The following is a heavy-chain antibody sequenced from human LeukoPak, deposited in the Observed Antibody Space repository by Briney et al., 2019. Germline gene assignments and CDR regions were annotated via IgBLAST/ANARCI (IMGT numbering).Heavy chain of an antibody. V-gene: IGHV3-23*01. CDR2: ISASGGST. Sequence: GGSLRLSCAASGFTFSSYAMSWVRQAPGKGLEWVSAISASGGSTNNADSVKGRFTISRDNSKSILYLQMNSLRAEDTAVYYCAGVSILTGYSPDWGQGTLVTVSS. CDR1: GFTFSSYA. J-gene: IGHJ4*02. D-gene: IGHD3-9*01. CDR3: AGVSILTGYSPD.